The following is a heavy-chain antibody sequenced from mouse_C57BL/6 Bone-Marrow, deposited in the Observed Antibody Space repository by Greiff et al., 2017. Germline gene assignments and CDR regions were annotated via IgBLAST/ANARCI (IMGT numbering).Heavy chain of an antibody. Sequence: EVHLVESGGGLVQPGGSLSLSCAASGFTFTDYYMSWVRQPPGKALEWLGFIRNKANGYTTEYSASVKGRFTISRDNSQSILYLQMNALRAEYSATYYCARYHYDGSIPYAMDYWGQGTSVTVSS. CDR1: GFTFTDYY. CDR2: IRNKANGYTT. D-gene: IGHD1-1*01. CDR3: ARYHYDGSIPYAMDY. V-gene: IGHV7-3*01. J-gene: IGHJ4*01.